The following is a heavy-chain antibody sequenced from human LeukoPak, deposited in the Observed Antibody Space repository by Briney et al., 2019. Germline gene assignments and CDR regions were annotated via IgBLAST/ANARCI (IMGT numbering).Heavy chain of an antibody. Sequence: GGSLRLSCAASGITLSNYTMTWVRQAPGKGLEWVSGIGGSGGSTYYADSVKGRFTISRDNSKNTLYLQMTSLRAEDTAVYYCAKAMGSIFFAFDGWGQGTLVTVA. V-gene: IGHV3-23*01. J-gene: IGHJ4*02. CDR2: IGGSGGST. CDR1: GITLSNYT. CDR3: AKAMGSIFFAFDG. D-gene: IGHD3-3*01.